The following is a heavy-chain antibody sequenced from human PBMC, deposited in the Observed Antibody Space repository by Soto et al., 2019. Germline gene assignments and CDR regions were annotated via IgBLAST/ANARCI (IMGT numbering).Heavy chain of an antibody. CDR2: ISDSGSSI. CDR1: GFTFSDYY. V-gene: IGHV3-11*01. J-gene: IGHJ5*02. D-gene: IGHD3-22*01. CDR3: ARDTAFINSGFFDA. Sequence: GGSLRLSCADSGFTFSDYYMNWIRQAPGKGLEWVSYISDSGSSIFYADSVKGRFTISRDSARKSLYLHMNSLRVEDTAVYYCARDTAFINSGFFDAWGQGTLVTVSS.